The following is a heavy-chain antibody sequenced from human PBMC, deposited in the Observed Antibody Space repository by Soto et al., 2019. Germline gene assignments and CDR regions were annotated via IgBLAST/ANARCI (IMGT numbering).Heavy chain of an antibody. Sequence: EVLLVESGGGLVQPGGSLRLSCAASGLTVSSNYMSWVRQAPGKGLEWVSVIDNDGSRYYADSVKGRVTISTDNSKNTLYLLMNSLRAEDTAVYYCVRGPIHLGGRYGDRRAYWGQGTLVTVSS. CDR3: VRGPIHLGGRYGDRRAY. D-gene: IGHD4-17*01. V-gene: IGHV3-66*01. CDR1: GLTVSSNY. J-gene: IGHJ4*02. CDR2: IDNDGSR.